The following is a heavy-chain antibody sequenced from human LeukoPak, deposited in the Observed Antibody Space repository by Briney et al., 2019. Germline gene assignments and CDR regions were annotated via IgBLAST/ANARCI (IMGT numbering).Heavy chain of an antibody. V-gene: IGHV3-48*03. CDR1: GFTFSSYE. CDR2: ISSSGSTI. CDR3: ARDKLEMTTIFPYYGMDV. D-gene: IGHD5-24*01. J-gene: IGHJ6*02. Sequence: GGSLRLSCAASGFTFSSYEMNWVRQAPGKGLEWVSYISSSGSTIYYADSVKGRFTISRDNAKNSLSLQMNSLRAEDTAVYYCARDKLEMTTIFPYYGMDVWGQGTTVTVSS.